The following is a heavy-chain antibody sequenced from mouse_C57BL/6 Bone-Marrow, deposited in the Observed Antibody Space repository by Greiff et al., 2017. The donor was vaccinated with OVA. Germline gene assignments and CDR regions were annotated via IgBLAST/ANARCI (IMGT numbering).Heavy chain of an antibody. CDR1: GYTFTSYW. J-gene: IGHJ1*03. CDR2: IYPGNSDT. V-gene: IGHV1-5*01. Sequence: SGTVLARPGASVKMSCKTSGYTFTSYWMHWVKQRPGQGLEWIGAIYPGNSDTSYNQKFKGKAKLTAVTSASTAYMELSSLTNEDSAVYYCTDYYGSSYNWCFDVCGTGTTVTVSS. D-gene: IGHD1-1*01. CDR3: TDYYGSSYNWCFDV.